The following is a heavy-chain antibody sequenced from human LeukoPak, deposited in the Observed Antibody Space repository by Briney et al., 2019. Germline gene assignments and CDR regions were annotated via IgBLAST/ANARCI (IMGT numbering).Heavy chain of an antibody. Sequence: GGSLRLSCSASGFTFSTYSMHWVRQAPGMGLEFVSAISTEEGSTFYADSVKGRFTISRDNAKNSLYLQMNSLRAEDKAVYYCARAGGNYYGSGSYPYFDYWGQGTLLTVSS. CDR1: GFTFSTYS. CDR3: ARAGGNYYGSGSYPYFDY. V-gene: IGHV3-64*04. CDR2: ISTEEGST. D-gene: IGHD3-10*01. J-gene: IGHJ4*02.